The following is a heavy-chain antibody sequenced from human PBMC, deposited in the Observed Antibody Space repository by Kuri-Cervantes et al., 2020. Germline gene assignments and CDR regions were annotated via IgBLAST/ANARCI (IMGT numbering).Heavy chain of an antibody. J-gene: IGHJ4*02. Sequence: SETLSLTCTVSGVSISSYHWSWIRQPAGRGLEWIGRIYTSGSTNYSPSLKSRVTITVDKSKNQVSLKLNSVTAADTAVYYCARVVEAYFAYWGQGTLVTVSS. V-gene: IGHV4-4*07. CDR1: GVSISSYH. D-gene: IGHD6-6*01. CDR3: ARVVEAYFAY. CDR2: IYTSGST.